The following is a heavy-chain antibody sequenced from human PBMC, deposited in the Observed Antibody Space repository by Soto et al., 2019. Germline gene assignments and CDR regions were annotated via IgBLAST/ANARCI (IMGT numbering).Heavy chain of an antibody. CDR3: AKSPGMYYYDSSGYYHYDY. D-gene: IGHD3-22*01. J-gene: IGHJ4*02. Sequence: SVKVSCKASGGTFSSYTISWVRQAPGQGLEWMGGIIPIFGTANYAQKFQGRVTITADESTGTAYMELSSLRSEDTAVYYCAKSPGMYYYDSSGYYHYDYWGQGTLVTVSS. V-gene: IGHV1-69*13. CDR2: IIPIFGTA. CDR1: GGTFSSYT.